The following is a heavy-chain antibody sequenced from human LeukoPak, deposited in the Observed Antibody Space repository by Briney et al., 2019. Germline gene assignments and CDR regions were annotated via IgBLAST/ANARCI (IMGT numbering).Heavy chain of an antibody. CDR1: GYTLTELS. CDR3: ARDLVVSCSSTSCSVAPSDS. Sequence: GASVKVSCKVSGYTLTELSMHWVRQAPGKGLEWMGGFDPEDGETIYAQKFQGRVTMTEDTSTDTAYMELSSLRSEDTAVYYCARDLVVSCSSTSCSVAPSDSWGQGTLVTVSS. CDR2: FDPEDGET. J-gene: IGHJ4*02. V-gene: IGHV1-24*01. D-gene: IGHD2-2*01.